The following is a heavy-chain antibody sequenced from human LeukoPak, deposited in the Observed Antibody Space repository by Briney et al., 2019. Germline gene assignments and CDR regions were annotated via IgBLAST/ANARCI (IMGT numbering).Heavy chain of an antibody. CDR3: ASQRINLGELFAFET. V-gene: IGHV5-51*01. D-gene: IGHD3-16*01. CDR1: GDSFNSNW. J-gene: IGHJ3*02. CDR2: VYPGDCDT. Sequence: GESLKISCKGSGDSFNSNWIGWVRQMPGKGLGWMGIVYPGDCDTRYSPPLEGQVTISADKSTSPAYLQWSALNASDTAIHYCASQRINLGELFAFETCGQGTMVAVS.